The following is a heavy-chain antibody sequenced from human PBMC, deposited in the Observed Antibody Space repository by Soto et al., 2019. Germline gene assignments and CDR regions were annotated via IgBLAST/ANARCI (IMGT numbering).Heavy chain of an antibody. CDR2: INHSGST. CDR1: GGSFSGYY. D-gene: IGHD3-3*01. J-gene: IGHJ4*02. CDR3: ARGRWVLRFLEWLYPSYFDY. V-gene: IGHV4-34*01. Sequence: PSETLSITGAVYGGSFSGYYWSWIRKPPGKGLEWIGEINHSGSTNYNPSLKSRVTISVDTSKNQFSLKLSSVTAADTAVYYCARGRWVLRFLEWLYPSYFDYWGQGTLVTVS.